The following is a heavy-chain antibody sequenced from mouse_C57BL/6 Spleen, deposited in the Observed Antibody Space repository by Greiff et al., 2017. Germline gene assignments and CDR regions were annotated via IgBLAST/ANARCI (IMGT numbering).Heavy chain of an antibody. V-gene: IGHV1-64*01. D-gene: IGHD2-4*01. CDR2: IHPNSGST. CDR3: ARSDYDYDAY. CDR1: GYTFTSSW. Sequence: QVQLQQPGAELVKPGASVKLSCKASGYTFTSSWMHWVKQRPGQGLEWIGMIHPNSGSTNYNEKFKSKATLTVDKSSSTAYMQLSSLTSEDSAVYYCARSDYDYDAYWGQGTLVTVSA. J-gene: IGHJ3*01.